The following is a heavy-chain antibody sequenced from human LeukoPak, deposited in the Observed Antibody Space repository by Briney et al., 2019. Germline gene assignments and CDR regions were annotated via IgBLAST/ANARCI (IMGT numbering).Heavy chain of an antibody. CDR1: GGTFTSYA. D-gene: IGHD4-17*01. J-gene: IGHJ1*01. V-gene: IGHV1-69*13. CDR3: AGSTVTRLAEYFQH. Sequence: GASVKVSCKASGGTFTSYAISWVRQAPGQGLEWRGGIIPIFGTANYAQKFKGRVTITAEESTSTAYMELSSLRSEDTAVYYCAGSTVTRLAEYFQHWGQGTLVTVSS. CDR2: IIPIFGTA.